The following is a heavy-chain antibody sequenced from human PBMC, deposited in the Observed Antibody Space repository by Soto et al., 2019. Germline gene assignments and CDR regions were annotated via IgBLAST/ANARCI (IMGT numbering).Heavy chain of an antibody. CDR3: TRVSLAHDAFDV. Sequence: SVKVTCKASGYTFTGQYMHWVRQAPGQGLEWMGWINPNSGGTKYAQKFQGRVTMTRDTSSSTAHMELTRLMSDDTAIYYCTRVSLAHDAFDVWGQGTMVTVSS. CDR2: INPNSGGT. CDR1: GYTFTGQY. V-gene: IGHV1-2*02. J-gene: IGHJ3*01.